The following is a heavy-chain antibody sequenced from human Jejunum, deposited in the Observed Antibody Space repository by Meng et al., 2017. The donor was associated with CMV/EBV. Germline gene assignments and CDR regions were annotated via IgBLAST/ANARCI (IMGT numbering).Heavy chain of an antibody. Sequence: YWMHWARQAPGKGLVWVSRIYNDGTRTNYADSVKGRFTISRDNSKNTVYLQMNSLRPEDTAVYFCAKDHDFVTGKNYHYAMDVWGQGTTVTVSS. J-gene: IGHJ6*02. CDR1: YW. CDR2: IYNDGTRT. CDR3: AKDHDFVTGKNYHYAMDV. V-gene: IGHV3-74*01. D-gene: IGHD2-21*02.